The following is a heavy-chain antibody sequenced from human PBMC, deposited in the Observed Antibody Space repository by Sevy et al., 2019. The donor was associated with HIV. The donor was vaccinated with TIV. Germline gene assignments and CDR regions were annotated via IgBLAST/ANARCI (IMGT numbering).Heavy chain of an antibody. Sequence: SETLSLTCSVSGGSIVSSSYYWNWIRQPPGKGLEWIGSIYYNGHTYYNPSLKSRLTISIDTSKNQFYLTLSSETAADTSIYYCARSAAGHEYYYGLDVWGQGATVTVSS. CDR1: GGSIVSSSYY. J-gene: IGHJ6*02. V-gene: IGHV4-39*01. CDR3: ARSAAGHEYYYGLDV. CDR2: IYYNGHT. D-gene: IGHD6-13*01.